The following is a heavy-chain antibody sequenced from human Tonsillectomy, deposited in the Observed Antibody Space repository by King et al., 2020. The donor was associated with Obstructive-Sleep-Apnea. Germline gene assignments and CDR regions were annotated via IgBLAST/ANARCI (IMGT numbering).Heavy chain of an antibody. D-gene: IGHD5-12*01. CDR2: ISGRGGRT. J-gene: IGHJ4*02. V-gene: IGHV3-23*04. CDR1: GVTFSSYA. Sequence: VQLVESGGGLVQPGGSLRLSCAASGVTFSSYAMSWVRQAPGKGLEWVSVISGRGGRTYYAVSVKVRFTISRDNSKNTLYLQMNSLRAEDTAVYYCAKDVVNSGYDFGGFDYWGQGTLVTVSS. CDR3: AKDVVNSGYDFGGFDY.